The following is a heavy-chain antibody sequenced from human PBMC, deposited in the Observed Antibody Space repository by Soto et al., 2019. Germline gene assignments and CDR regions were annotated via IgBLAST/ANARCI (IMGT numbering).Heavy chain of an antibody. Sequence: PGESLKISCKGSGYSFTSYWIGWVRQMPGKGLEWMGIIYPGDSDTRYSPSFQGQVTISADKSISTAYLQWSSLKASDTAMYYCARPSRLEYYYYYGMDVWGQGTTVTVSS. V-gene: IGHV5-51*01. J-gene: IGHJ6*02. CDR1: GYSFTSYW. CDR3: ARPSRLEYYYYYGMDV. D-gene: IGHD6-19*01. CDR2: IYPGDSDT.